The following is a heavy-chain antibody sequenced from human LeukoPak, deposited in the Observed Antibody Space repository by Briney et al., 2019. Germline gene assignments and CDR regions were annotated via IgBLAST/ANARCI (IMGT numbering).Heavy chain of an antibody. V-gene: IGHV4-39*07. J-gene: IGHJ3*02. CDR1: GGSISSGDYY. Sequence: PSQTLSLTCTVSGGSISSGDYYWSWIRQPPGKGLEWIGEINHSGSTNYNPSLKSRVTISVDTSKNQFSLKLSSVTAADTAVYYCARPRPAGYYDSSGYYNAFDIWGQGTMVTVSS. D-gene: IGHD3-22*01. CDR2: INHSGST. CDR3: ARPRPAGYYDSSGYYNAFDI.